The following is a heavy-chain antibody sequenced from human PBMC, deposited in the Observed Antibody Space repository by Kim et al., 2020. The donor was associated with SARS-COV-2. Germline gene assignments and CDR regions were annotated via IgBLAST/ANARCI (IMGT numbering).Heavy chain of an antibody. Sequence: ASVKVSCKASGYSFTSYRVNWVRQAPGQGLEWMGWINTNTGNPTYAQGFTGRFVFSLDTSVSTAYLQISSLKAEDTAVYYCAREGGYSRGWNQATSWGQGTLVTVYS. CDR1: GYSFTSYR. CDR2: INTNTGNP. CDR3: AREGGYSRGWNQATS. D-gene: IGHD6-19*01. J-gene: IGHJ5*02. V-gene: IGHV7-4-1*02.